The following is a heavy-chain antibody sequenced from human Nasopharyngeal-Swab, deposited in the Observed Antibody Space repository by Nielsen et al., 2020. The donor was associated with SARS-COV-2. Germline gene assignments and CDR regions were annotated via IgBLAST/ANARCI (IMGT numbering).Heavy chain of an antibody. J-gene: IGHJ6*02. CDR2: ISRSSSYI. V-gene: IGHV3-21*01. D-gene: IGHD5-24*01. Sequence: GESLKISCAASGFTFSSYSMNWVRQAPGKGLEWVSSISRSSSYIYYADSVKGRFTISRDNAKNSLYLQMNSLRAEDTAVYYCARVEMATITTSYYYYYGMDVWGQGTTVTVSS. CDR3: ARVEMATITTSYYYYYGMDV. CDR1: GFTFSSYS.